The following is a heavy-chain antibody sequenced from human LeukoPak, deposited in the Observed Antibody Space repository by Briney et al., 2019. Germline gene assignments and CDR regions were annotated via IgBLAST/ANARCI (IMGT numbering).Heavy chain of an antibody. D-gene: IGHD2-8*01. CDR3: ASGDSVMVRGTVGPYYYDY. CDR1: GYTFTGYY. J-gene: IGHJ4*02. CDR2: INPNSGGT. Sequence: ASVKVSCKASGYTFTGYYMHWVRQAPGQGLEWMGWINPNSGGTNYAQKFQGRVTMTRDTSISTAYMELSRLKSDDTAKYYCASGDSVMVRGTVGPYYYDYWGQGTLVTVSS. V-gene: IGHV1-2*02.